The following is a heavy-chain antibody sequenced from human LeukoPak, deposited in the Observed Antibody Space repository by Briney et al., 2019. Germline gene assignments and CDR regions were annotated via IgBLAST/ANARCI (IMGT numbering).Heavy chain of an antibody. CDR2: TYYRSKWYN. CDR1: GDSVSSNSAA. J-gene: IGHJ5*02. D-gene: IGHD3-3*01. Sequence: SQTLSLTCAISGDSVSSNSAAWNWIRQSPSRGLEWLGRTYYRSKWYNDCAVSVKSRITINPDTSKNQFSLKLSSVTAADTAVYYCARGAVLRFLEWLLSQNNNWFDPWGQGTLVTVSS. CDR3: ARGAVLRFLEWLLSQNNNWFDP. V-gene: IGHV6-1*01.